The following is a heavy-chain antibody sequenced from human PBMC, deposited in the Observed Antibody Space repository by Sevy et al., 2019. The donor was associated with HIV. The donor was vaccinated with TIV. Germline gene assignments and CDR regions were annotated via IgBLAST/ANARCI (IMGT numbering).Heavy chain of an antibody. Sequence: ASVKVSCKATGYNFNTYTIHWVRQAPGQSLEWMAWLNPGNGNTKYSQQFRGRVTITRDTSARTVYMELTSLTSEDTAVYFCARDPYARRGFDYWGQGTLSTVSS. CDR1: GYNFNTYT. CDR2: LNPGNGNT. V-gene: IGHV1-3*01. J-gene: IGHJ4*02. CDR3: ARDPYARRGFDY. D-gene: IGHD3-16*01.